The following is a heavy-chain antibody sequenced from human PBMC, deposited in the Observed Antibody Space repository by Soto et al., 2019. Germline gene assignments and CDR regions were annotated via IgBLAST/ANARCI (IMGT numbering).Heavy chain of an antibody. V-gene: IGHV3-48*01. D-gene: IGHD3-3*01. CDR1: GFTFSSYS. Sequence: ESGGGLVQPGGSLRLSCAASGFTFSSYSMNWVRQAPGKGLEWVSYISSSSSTIYYADSVKGRFTISRDNAKNSLYLQMNSLRAEDTAVYYCARTPSADFWSGYVTFDYWGQGTLVTVSS. CDR3: ARTPSADFWSGYVTFDY. J-gene: IGHJ4*02. CDR2: ISSSSSTI.